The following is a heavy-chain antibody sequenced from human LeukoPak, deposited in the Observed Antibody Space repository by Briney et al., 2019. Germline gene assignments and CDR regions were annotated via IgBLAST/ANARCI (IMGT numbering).Heavy chain of an antibody. CDR2: IRYDGSNN. V-gene: IGHV3-30*02. CDR1: GFTFSSYG. D-gene: IGHD5-24*01. Sequence: GRSLRLSCAASGFTFSSYGMHSVRQAPGNGLEWVAFIRYDGSNNYYADSVKGRFTSSKDNSKNTLYLQINSLGAEDTSVYYCAKDWFPIRDGYTCDYWGQGTLVTVSS. CDR3: AKDWFPIRDGYTCDY. J-gene: IGHJ4*02.